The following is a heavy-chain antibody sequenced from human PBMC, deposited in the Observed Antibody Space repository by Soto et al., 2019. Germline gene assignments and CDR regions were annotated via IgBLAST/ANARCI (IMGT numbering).Heavy chain of an antibody. J-gene: IGHJ4*02. CDR2: INHSGST. CDR1: GGSFSGYY. D-gene: IGHD6-6*01. Sequence: SETLSLTCAVYGGSFSGYYWSWIRQPPGKGLEWIGEINHSGSTNYNPSLKSRVTISVDTSKNQFSLKLSSVTAADTAVYYCARGRIAARPFPFDYWGQGTLVTVSS. V-gene: IGHV4-34*01. CDR3: ARGRIAARPFPFDY.